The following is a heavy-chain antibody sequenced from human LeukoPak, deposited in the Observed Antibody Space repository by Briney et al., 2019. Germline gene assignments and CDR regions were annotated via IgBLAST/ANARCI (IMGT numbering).Heavy chain of an antibody. CDR1: GDSFSSVTDY. V-gene: IGHV4-61*02. CDR3: ARVTYDEDY. Sequence: PSETLSLTCTVSGDSFSSVTDYWAWIRQPAGKGLEWIGRIYTSGSTNYNPSLKSRVTISVDTSKNQFSLRLSSVTAADTAVYYCARVTYDEDYWGQGTLVTVSS. D-gene: IGHD1-1*01. CDR2: IYTSGST. J-gene: IGHJ4*02.